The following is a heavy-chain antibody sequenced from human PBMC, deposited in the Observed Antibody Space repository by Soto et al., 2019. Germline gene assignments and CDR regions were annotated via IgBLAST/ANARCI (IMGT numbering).Heavy chain of an antibody. CDR2: IYYGETT. CDR1: GASFTSYY. V-gene: IGHV4-59*01. J-gene: IGHJ5*02. D-gene: IGHD1-1*01. Sequence: QVQLQESGPGLVRPSETLSLTCTVSGASFTSYYWSWIRQPPGKGLEWIGYIYYGETTNYNPSLKSRVTISRDTSKNQVFLKLTSLTAADTAVYYCARRRTERHNWFDPWGQGTLVTVSS. CDR3: ARRRTERHNWFDP.